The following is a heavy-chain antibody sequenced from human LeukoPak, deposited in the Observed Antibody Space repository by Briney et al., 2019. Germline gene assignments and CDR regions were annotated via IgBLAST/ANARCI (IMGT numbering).Heavy chain of an antibody. CDR3: AREEGIAAAGALEY. CDR1: GGSISSGSYY. CDR2: IYTSGST. J-gene: IGHJ4*02. D-gene: IGHD6-13*01. Sequence: ESSETLSLTCTASGGSISSGSYYWSWIRQPAGKGLEWIGRIYTSGSTNYNPSLKSRVTISVDTSKNQFSLKLSSVTAADTAVYYCAREEGIAAAGALEYWGQGILVTVSS. V-gene: IGHV4-61*02.